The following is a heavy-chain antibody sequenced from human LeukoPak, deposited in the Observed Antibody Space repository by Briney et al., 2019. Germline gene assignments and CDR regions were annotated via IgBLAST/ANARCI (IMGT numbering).Heavy chain of an antibody. D-gene: IGHD6-13*01. CDR3: ARGGPIAAAGKAFDY. V-gene: IGHV3-7*01. CDR1: GFTFSSYW. CDR2: IKQDGSEK. Sequence: GGSLRLSCAASGFTFSSYWMSWVRQAPGKGLEWVANIKQDGSEKYYVDSVKGRFTVSRDNAKNSLYLQMNSLRAGDTAVYYCARGGPIAAAGKAFDYWGQGTLVTVSS. J-gene: IGHJ4*02.